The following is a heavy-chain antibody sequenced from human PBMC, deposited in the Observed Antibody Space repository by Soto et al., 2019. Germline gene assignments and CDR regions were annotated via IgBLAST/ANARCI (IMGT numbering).Heavy chain of an antibody. CDR3: ARGGLEAMVSH. V-gene: IGHV4-39*07. D-gene: IGHD5-18*01. Sequence: SETLSLTCTVSGGSISSSSYYWGWIRQPPGKGLEWIGSIYYSGSTNYNPSLKSRVTISVDTSKNQFSLKLSSVTAADTAVYYCARGGLEAMVSHWGQGTLVTVSS. CDR1: GGSISSSSYY. CDR2: IYYSGST. J-gene: IGHJ4*02.